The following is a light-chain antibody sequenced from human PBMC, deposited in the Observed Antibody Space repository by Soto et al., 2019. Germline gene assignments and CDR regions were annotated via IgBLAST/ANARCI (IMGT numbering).Light chain of an antibody. J-gene: IGLJ1*01. CDR1: SSNIGNNY. CDR2: DNN. Sequence: QSVLTQSPSVSAAPGQKVTISCSGSSSNIGNNYVSWYQQLPGTAPKLLIYDNNKRPSGIPDRFSGSKSGTSGTLDITGLQTGDDADYFCGTWDISLSANVFGTGTKLTV. CDR3: GTWDISLSANV. V-gene: IGLV1-51*01.